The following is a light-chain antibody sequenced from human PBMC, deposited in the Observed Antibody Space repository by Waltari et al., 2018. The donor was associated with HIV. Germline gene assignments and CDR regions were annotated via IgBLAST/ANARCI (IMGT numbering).Light chain of an antibody. Sequence: EFLLTQSPGTLSLSPGERATLSCRASQSVSSSYLAWYQQRPGQAPRLLIYGASSRAASIPDRFTGSGSGTDFTLTISRLEPEDFAVYYCQHFDTSLPKYTFGQGTKLEIK. CDR3: QHFDTSLPKYT. CDR1: QSVSSSY. CDR2: GAS. J-gene: IGKJ2*01. V-gene: IGKV3-20*01.